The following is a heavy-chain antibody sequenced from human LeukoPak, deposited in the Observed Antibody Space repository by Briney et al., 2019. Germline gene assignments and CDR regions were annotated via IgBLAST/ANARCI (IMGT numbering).Heavy chain of an antibody. D-gene: IGHD3-3*01. V-gene: IGHV4-39*07. CDR3: ARGRYDFLSGYYTFPYFDY. Sequence: SETLSLTCTVSGDSIRSNNYYWGWIRQPPGKGLEWIGSIYDTGSTNYNPSLKSRVTISVDTSKNQFSLKLSSVTAADTAVYYCARGRYDFLSGYYTFPYFDYWGQGTLVTVSS. CDR1: GDSIRSNNYY. CDR2: IYDTGST. J-gene: IGHJ4*02.